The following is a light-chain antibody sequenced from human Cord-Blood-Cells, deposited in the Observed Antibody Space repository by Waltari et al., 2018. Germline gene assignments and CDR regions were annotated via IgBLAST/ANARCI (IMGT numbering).Light chain of an antibody. CDR2: AAS. CDR3: QQANSFPST. Sequence: IQMTQSPSSLSASVRDSVTITCRARQGISILLAWYQQKPGKAPKLLIYAASSLRSGVPSRFSGSGSGTDFTLTISSLQPEDFATYYWQQANSFPSTFGQGTRLEIK. CDR1: QGISIL. V-gene: IGKV1D-12*01. J-gene: IGKJ5*01.